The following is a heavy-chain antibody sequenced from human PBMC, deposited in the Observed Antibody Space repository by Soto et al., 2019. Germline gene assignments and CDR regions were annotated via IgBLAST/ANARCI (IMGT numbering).Heavy chain of an antibody. Sequence: EVQLVESGGGLVKPGGSLRLSCAASGFTFSSYSMNWVRQAPGKGLEWVSSISSSSSYIYYADSVKGRFTISRDNAKNSLYLQMNSLRAEDTAVYYCARNDGPAASNYYYYGMDVWGQGTTVTVSS. D-gene: IGHD2-2*01. CDR2: ISSSSSYI. CDR1: GFTFSSYS. CDR3: ARNDGPAASNYYYYGMDV. J-gene: IGHJ6*02. V-gene: IGHV3-21*01.